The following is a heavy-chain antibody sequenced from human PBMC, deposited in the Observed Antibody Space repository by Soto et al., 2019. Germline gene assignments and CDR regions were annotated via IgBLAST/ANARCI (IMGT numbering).Heavy chain of an antibody. CDR2: INPTGGST. CDR1: GSNFISYY. J-gene: IGHJ6*02. D-gene: IGHD3-3*01. V-gene: IGHV1-46*01. Sequence: ASEEISSKASGSNFISYYMHWWRQDTGPGLEWKGIINPTGGSTSYAQKFQGRVTMTRDRSTSTVYMELSSLRSEDTAVYYCARDQITRTSCPYWGAHFESGYCRGYGMDVWGQGTTVTVSS. CDR3: ARDQITRTSCPYWGAHFESGYCRGYGMDV.